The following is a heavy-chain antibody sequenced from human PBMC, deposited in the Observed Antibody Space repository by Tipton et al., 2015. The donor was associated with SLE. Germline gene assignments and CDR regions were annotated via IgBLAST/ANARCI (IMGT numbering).Heavy chain of an antibody. Sequence: TLSFTCAVYGGSFSGYYWSWIRQPPGKGLEWIGEINHSGSTNYNPSLKSRVTISVDTSKNQFSLKLSSVTAADTAVYYCARRSDIVVVVAASHFDYWGQGTLVTVSS. CDR2: INHSGST. D-gene: IGHD2-15*01. J-gene: IGHJ4*02. CDR1: GGSFSGYY. V-gene: IGHV4-34*01. CDR3: ARRSDIVVVVAASHFDY.